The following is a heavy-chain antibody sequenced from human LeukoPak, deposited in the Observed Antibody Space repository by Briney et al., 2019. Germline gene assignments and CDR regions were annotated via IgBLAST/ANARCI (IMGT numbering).Heavy chain of an antibody. CDR1: GFTFSSYT. J-gene: IGHJ4*02. V-gene: IGHV3-23*01. Sequence: GGSLRLSCAASGFTFSSYTMSWVRQAPGKGLEWVSAISGSGGSTYYSDSVKGRFTISRDNAKNSLYLQMNSLRGEDTAVYYCARDIPSYWGQGTLVTVSS. CDR3: ARDIPSY. CDR2: ISGSGGST.